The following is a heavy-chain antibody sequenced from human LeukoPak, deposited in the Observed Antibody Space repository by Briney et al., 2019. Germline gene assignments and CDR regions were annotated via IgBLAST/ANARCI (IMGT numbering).Heavy chain of an antibody. CDR1: GDSISSSYYY. V-gene: IGHV4-39*01. J-gene: IGHJ4*02. Sequence: SETLSLTCTVSGDSISSSYYYWGWIRQPPGRGLEWIGSMFYSGSTYYNPSLKSRVTISVDTSKNQFSLKLSSVTAADTAVYYCARQGNNYGSGSWRVFHNKKFDYWGQGTLVTVSS. D-gene: IGHD3-10*01. CDR2: MFYSGST. CDR3: ARQGNNYGSGSWRVFHNKKFDY.